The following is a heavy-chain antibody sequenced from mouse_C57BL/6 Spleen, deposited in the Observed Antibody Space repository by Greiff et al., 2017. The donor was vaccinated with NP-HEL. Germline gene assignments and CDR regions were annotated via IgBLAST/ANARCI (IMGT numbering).Heavy chain of an antibody. Sequence: QVQLQQSGPELVKPGASVKISCKASGYAFSSSWMNWVKQRPGKGLEWIGRIYPGDGDTNYNGKFKGKATLTADKSSSTAYMQLSSLTSEDSAVYFCARKVDLYYYAMDYWGQGTSVTVSS. V-gene: IGHV1-82*01. CDR2: IYPGDGDT. CDR1: GYAFSSSW. J-gene: IGHJ4*01. D-gene: IGHD1-1*01. CDR3: ARKVDLYYYAMDY.